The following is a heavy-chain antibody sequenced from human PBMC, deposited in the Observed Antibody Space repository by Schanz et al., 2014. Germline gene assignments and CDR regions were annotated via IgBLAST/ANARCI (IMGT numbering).Heavy chain of an antibody. D-gene: IGHD2-21*01. CDR3: ARDRLECGAECYSVEVFEI. J-gene: IGHJ4*02. CDR2: IIPSLGLA. Sequence: QVQLVQSGAEVKKPGASVKVSCKASGYTFTRSGISWVRQAPGQGLEWMGRIIPSLGLAKYEQKFQDKVTITADTSTTTAYMELSGLRSEDTAVYYCARDRLECGAECYSVEVFEIWGQGTLXIVSS. V-gene: IGHV1-69*04. CDR1: GYTFTRSG.